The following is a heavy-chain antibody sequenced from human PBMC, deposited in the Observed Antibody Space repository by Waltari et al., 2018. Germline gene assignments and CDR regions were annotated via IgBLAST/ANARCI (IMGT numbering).Heavy chain of an antibody. V-gene: IGHV5-51*03. D-gene: IGHD6-6*01. CDR1: GSSFTSYW. CDR2: IYPGDSDT. J-gene: IGHJ3*02. Sequence: EVQLVQSGAEVKKPGESLKISCKGSGSSFTSYWIGWVRQMPGKGLEWMGIIYPGDSDTRYSPAFQGEVTITADKSISTAYLQWSSLKASDTAVYYCARAKAPHAFDIWGQGTMVTVSS. CDR3: ARAKAPHAFDI.